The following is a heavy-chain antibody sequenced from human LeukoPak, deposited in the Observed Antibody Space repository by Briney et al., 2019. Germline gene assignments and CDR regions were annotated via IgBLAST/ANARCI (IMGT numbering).Heavy chain of an antibody. V-gene: IGHV3-7*05. Sequence: GGSLRLSCAASGFTFSSYWMGWVRQAPGKGLHCVANIKQDGSEKFYVDSVKGRFTIYRDNARNSLFLQMNSLRAEDTAVYYCARDHVVPTILFDHWGQGTLVTVFS. CDR1: GFTFSSYW. CDR3: ARDHVVPTILFDH. D-gene: IGHD5-12*01. CDR2: IKQDGSEK. J-gene: IGHJ4*02.